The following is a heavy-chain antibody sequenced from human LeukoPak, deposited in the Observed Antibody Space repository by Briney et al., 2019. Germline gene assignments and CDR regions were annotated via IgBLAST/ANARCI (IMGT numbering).Heavy chain of an antibody. Sequence: GSLRLSCAASGFTFSSHWMSWVRQAPGKGLEWVAHIKQDGSEKQYMDSVRGRFTISRDNTKNSMYLQMDSLRDEDTAVYYCARAGRSFYGGSSDYWGQGTLVTVSS. CDR3: ARAGRSFYGGSSDY. CDR2: IKQDGSEK. CDR1: GFTFSSHW. D-gene: IGHD4-23*01. V-gene: IGHV3-7*01. J-gene: IGHJ4*02.